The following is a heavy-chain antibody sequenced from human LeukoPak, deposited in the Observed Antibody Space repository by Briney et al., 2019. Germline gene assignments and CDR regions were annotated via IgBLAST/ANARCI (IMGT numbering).Heavy chain of an antibody. CDR3: ARAFRGVGATQSRGAFDI. CDR1: GASINNYY. J-gene: IGHJ3*02. CDR2: IYTSGST. D-gene: IGHD1-26*01. V-gene: IGHV4-4*07. Sequence: PSETLSLTCTVSGASINNYYWSWIRQPAGKGLEWIGRIYTSGSTNYNPSLKSRVTMSVDTSKNQFSLKLSSVTAADTAVYYCARAFRGVGATQSRGAFDIWGQGTMVTVSS.